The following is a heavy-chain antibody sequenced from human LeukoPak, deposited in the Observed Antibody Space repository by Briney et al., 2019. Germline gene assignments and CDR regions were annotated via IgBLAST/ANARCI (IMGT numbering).Heavy chain of an antibody. D-gene: IGHD2-2*01. CDR3: ARRLTQYDCFDP. Sequence: SQTLSLTCAISGDSVSSNSVTWNWIRQSPSRGLEWLGRTYYRSTWYNDYAVSVRGRISVNPDTSKNQFSLHLNSATPEDTAVYYCARRLTQYDCFDPWGQGILATVSS. V-gene: IGHV6-1*01. J-gene: IGHJ5*02. CDR1: GDSVSSNSVT. CDR2: TYYRSTWYN.